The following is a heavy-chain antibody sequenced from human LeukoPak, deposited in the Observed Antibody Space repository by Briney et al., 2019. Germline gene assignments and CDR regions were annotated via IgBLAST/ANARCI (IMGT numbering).Heavy chain of an antibody. J-gene: IGHJ4*02. CDR2: ISTSNSYI. D-gene: IGHD2-15*01. Sequence: GGSLRLSCAASGFTFSSYEMTWVRQAPGKGLEWVSSISTSNSYIYYADSVKGRFTISRHNAKKSLYLQMNSLRAEDTAVYYCARDREEYCSGGSCTNFDFWGQGTLVTVSS. V-gene: IGHV3-21*01. CDR3: ARDREEYCSGGSCTNFDF. CDR1: GFTFSSYE.